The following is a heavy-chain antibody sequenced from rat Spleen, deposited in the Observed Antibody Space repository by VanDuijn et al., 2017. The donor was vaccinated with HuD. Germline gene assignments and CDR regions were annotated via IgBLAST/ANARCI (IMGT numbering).Heavy chain of an antibody. J-gene: IGHJ2*01. CDR1: GFSLTSYG. V-gene: IGHV2-77*01. CDR2: IWGDGST. D-gene: IGHD1-10*01. Sequence: QVQMKETGPGLVQTTQTLSVTCTVSGFSLTSYGVHWVRQAPGKGLEWMGIIWGDGSTNYNSALKSRLSISRDTSKSQVFLTMNSLQTDDTAVYYCAMQLHYWGQGVMVTVSS. CDR3: AMQLHY.